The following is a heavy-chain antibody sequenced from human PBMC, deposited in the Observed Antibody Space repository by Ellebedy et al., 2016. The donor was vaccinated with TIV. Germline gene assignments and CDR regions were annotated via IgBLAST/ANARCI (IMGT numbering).Heavy chain of an antibody. J-gene: IGHJ4*02. CDR2: IYSGGNT. Sequence: GESLKISXAASGLTVSDNFMSWVRQAPGKRLEWVSNIYSGGNTNYADSVKGRFTISRDISKNTLFLQINSLRADDTAVYYCARPHGLGTYFRDYWGQGTLVTVSS. CDR1: GLTVSDNF. CDR3: ARPHGLGTYFRDY. D-gene: IGHD3-10*01. V-gene: IGHV3-53*01.